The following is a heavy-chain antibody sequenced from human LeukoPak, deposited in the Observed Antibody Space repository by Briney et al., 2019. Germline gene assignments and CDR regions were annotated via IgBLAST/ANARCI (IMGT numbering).Heavy chain of an antibody. V-gene: IGHV3-23*01. CDR1: GLPFSSYA. J-gene: IGHJ4*02. Sequence: GGSLRLSCAASGLPFSSYAMSLVRQAPGKGLEVVSTISDSGGGTYYPDSVTGRFTISRDHSNHTLFLQMGRLEAVDTPLYYRSKDMDVIVTGYSCFDYWGQGTLVTVSS. CDR3: SKDMDVIVTGYSCFDY. CDR2: ISDSGGGT. D-gene: IGHD3-9*01.